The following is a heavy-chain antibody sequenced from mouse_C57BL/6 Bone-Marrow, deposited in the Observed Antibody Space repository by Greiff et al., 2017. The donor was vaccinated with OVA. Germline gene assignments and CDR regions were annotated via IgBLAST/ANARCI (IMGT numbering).Heavy chain of an antibody. CDR3: ARLGFTAVVATRYFDV. J-gene: IGHJ1*03. CDR2: ISNLAYSI. V-gene: IGHV5-15*01. CDR1: GFTFSDYG. Sequence: EVHLVESGGGLVQPGGSLKLSCAASGFTFSDYGMAWVRQAPGKGPEWVAFISNLAYSIYYADTVTGRFTITSESAKNTLYLERSSLRSEDTAMYYWARLGFTAVVATRYFDVWGTGTTVTVSS. D-gene: IGHD1-1*01.